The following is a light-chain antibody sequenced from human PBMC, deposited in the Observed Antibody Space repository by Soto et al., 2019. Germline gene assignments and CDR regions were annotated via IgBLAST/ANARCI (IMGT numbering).Light chain of an antibody. J-gene: IGKJ1*01. CDR1: QSINNW. CDR3: QQYNSYPWT. CDR2: EAS. Sequence: DIQMTQSPSTLSASVGDRVTITCRASQSINNWLAWYQQKPGKAPKLLIYEASNLESGVPSRFSGSGSGTEFTLTISSLQPDDFATYYCQQYNSYPWTFGQGTKVEMK. V-gene: IGKV1-5*03.